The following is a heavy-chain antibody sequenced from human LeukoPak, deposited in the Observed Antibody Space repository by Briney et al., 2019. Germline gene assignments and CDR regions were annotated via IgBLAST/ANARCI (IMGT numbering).Heavy chain of an antibody. CDR3: AKDGREWPRSLDY. V-gene: IGHV3-23*01. D-gene: IGHD5-12*01. CDR2: ISGSGGST. Sequence: GGSLRLSCVGSGFSFSSYAISWVRQAPGKGLEWVSGISGSGGSTYYADSVKGRFTISRDNSKNTLYLQMNSLRAEDTAVYYCAKDGREWPRSLDYWGQGTLVTVSS. CDR1: GFSFSSYA. J-gene: IGHJ4*02.